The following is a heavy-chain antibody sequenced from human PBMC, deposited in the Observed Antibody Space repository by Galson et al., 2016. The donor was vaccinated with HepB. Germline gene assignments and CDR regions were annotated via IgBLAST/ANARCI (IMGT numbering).Heavy chain of an antibody. Sequence: SETLSLTCAVYGGSFSGYYWSWIRQPPGKGLEWIGEINHSGSTNYNPSLKSRVTISVDTSKNQFSLKLSAVTAAEPAVYYCARGDNPDYGDYASAYYYMDVWGKGTTVTVSS. CDR2: INHSGST. CDR3: ARGDNPDYGDYASAYYYMDV. V-gene: IGHV4-34*01. CDR1: GGSFSGYY. D-gene: IGHD4-17*01. J-gene: IGHJ6*03.